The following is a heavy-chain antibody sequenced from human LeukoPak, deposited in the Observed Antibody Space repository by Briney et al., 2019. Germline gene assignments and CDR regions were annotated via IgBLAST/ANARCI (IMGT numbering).Heavy chain of an antibody. J-gene: IGHJ5*02. CDR2: IYYSGST. D-gene: IGHD2-2*01. V-gene: IGHV4-30-4*01. CDR3: ARARLVVPAANSPFDP. CDR1: GGSISSGDYY. Sequence: SETLSLNCTVSGGSISSGDYYWSWIRQPPGKGLEWIGYIYYSGSTYYNPSLKSRVTISVDTSKNQFSLKLSSVTAADTAVYYCARARLVVPAANSPFDPWGQGTLVTVSS.